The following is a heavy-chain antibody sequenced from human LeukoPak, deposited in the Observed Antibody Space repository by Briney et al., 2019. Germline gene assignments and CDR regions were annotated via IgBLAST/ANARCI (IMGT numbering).Heavy chain of an antibody. CDR1: GFTFSSYS. J-gene: IGHJ4*02. CDR2: ISSSSSYI. D-gene: IGHD3-22*01. CDR3: ARDDVYYYDSSGYYKGSDGYDY. Sequence: GGSLRLSCAASGFTFSSYSMNWVRQAPGKGLEWVSSISSSSSYIYYADSVKGRFTISRDNAKNSPYLQMNSLRAEDTAVYYCARDDVYYYDSSGYYKGSDGYDYWGQGTLVTVSS. V-gene: IGHV3-21*01.